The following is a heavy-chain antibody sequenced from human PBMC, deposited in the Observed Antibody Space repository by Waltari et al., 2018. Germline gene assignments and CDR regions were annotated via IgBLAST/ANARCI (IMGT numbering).Heavy chain of an antibody. CDR2: IYYSGSN. Sequence: QLQLQESGPGLVKPSETLSLTCTVSGGSISSSSYYWGWIRQPPGKGLEWIGRIYYSGSNYYTPSLKSRVTISVDTSKNQFSLKLSSVTAADTAVYYCARARGYSFDYWGQGTLVTVSS. D-gene: IGHD3-22*01. CDR1: GGSISSSSYY. CDR3: ARARGYSFDY. J-gene: IGHJ4*02. V-gene: IGHV4-39*07.